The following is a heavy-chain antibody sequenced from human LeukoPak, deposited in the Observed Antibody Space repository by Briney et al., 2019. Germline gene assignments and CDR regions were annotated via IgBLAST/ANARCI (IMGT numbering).Heavy chain of an antibody. V-gene: IGHV4-39*01. CDR1: GVSISSSSYY. D-gene: IGHD2-15*01. CDR2: IYYSGST. J-gene: IGHJ4*02. CDR3: ARVVAATAGFDY. Sequence: SETLSLTCTVSGVSISSSSYYWGWIRQPPGKGLEWIGSIYYSGSTYYNPSLKSRVTISVDTSKNQFSLKLSSVTAADTAVYYCARVVAATAGFDYWGQGTLVTVSS.